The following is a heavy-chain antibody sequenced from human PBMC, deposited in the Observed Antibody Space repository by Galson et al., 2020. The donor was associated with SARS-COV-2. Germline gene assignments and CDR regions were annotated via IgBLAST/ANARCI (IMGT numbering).Heavy chain of an antibody. J-gene: IGHJ4*02. CDR1: GFTFSSYW. V-gene: IGHV3-74*01. Sequence: GESLKISCAASGFTFSSYWMPWVRQAPGKGLVWVSRINSDGSSTSYADSVKGRFTISRDNAKNTLYLQMNSLRAEDTAVYYCARDADGPYGSGSQFDYWGQGTLVTVSS. CDR3: ARDADGPYGSGSQFDY. D-gene: IGHD3-10*01. CDR2: INSDGSST.